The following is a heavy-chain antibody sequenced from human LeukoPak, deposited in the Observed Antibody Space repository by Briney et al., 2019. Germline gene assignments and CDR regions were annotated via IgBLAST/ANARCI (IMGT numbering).Heavy chain of an antibody. D-gene: IGHD2-15*01. CDR1: GFTFSDAW. CDR3: AKGSSGGRPYYFDY. Sequence: GGSLRLSCAASGFTFSDAWMSWVRQAPGKGLEWVSAITGGGDSTYYAESVKGRFTISRDNSKNTLYLQMNSLRAEDTAVYYCAKGSSGGRPYYFDYWGQGTLVTVSS. V-gene: IGHV3-23*01. CDR2: ITGGGDST. J-gene: IGHJ4*02.